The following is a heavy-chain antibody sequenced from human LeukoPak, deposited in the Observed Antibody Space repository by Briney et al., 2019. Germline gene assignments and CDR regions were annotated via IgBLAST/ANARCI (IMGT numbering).Heavy chain of an antibody. CDR1: GFTFSSYA. V-gene: IGHV3-23*01. CDR3: AKTGSSSWYYFDY. J-gene: IGHJ4*02. CDR2: ISGSGVST. Sequence: GGSLRLSCAASGFTFSSYAMSWVGQAPGKGLEWVSVISGSGVSTYYADSVEGRFTISRDNSKNTLYLQMNSLRAEDTAVYYRAKTGSSSWYYFDYWGQGTLVTVSS. D-gene: IGHD6-13*01.